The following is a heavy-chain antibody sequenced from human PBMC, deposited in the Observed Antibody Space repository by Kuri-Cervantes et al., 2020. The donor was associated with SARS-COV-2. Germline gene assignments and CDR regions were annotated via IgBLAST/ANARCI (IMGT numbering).Heavy chain of an antibody. CDR1: GFTVSSNH. Sequence: GESLKISCAASGFTVSSNHMSWVRQAPGKGLEWVSVIYSGGSTYYADSVKGRFTISRDNSKNTLYLQMNSLRAEDTAVYYCARARGEYDFWSGYYPSYYYYYGMDVWGQGTTVTVSS. V-gene: IGHV3-53*01. CDR3: ARARGEYDFWSGYYPSYYYYYGMDV. CDR2: IYSGGST. D-gene: IGHD3-3*01. J-gene: IGHJ6*02.